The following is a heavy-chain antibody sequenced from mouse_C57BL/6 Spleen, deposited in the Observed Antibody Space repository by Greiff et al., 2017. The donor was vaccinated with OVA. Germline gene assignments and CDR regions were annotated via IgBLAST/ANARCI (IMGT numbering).Heavy chain of an antibody. D-gene: IGHD2-5*01. Sequence: VQLQESGPGLVKTSQSLSLTCSVTGYSITSVYYWHWIRQFPGNKLEWMGYISYDGSNNYNPSLKNRISITRDTAKNQFFLKLKSVTNEGTATYYCARDSKNYAMDYWGQGTSVTVSS. CDR2: ISYDGSN. J-gene: IGHJ4*01. CDR1: GYSITSVYY. V-gene: IGHV3-6*01. CDR3: ARDSKNYAMDY.